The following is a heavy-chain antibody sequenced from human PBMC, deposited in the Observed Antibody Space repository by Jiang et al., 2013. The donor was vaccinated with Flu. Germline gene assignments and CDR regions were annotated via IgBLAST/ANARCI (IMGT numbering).Heavy chain of an antibody. V-gene: IGHV6-1*01. D-gene: IGHD3-10*01. CDR1: GDSVSSNSAA. J-gene: IGHJ6*02. CDR2: TYYRSKWYN. Sequence: QTLSLTCAISGDSVSSNSAAWNWIRQSPSRGLEWLGRTYYRSKWYNDYAVSVKSRITINPDTSKNQFSLQLNSVTPEDTAVYYCARDLRWFGETSYYYYGMDVWGQGTTVTVSS. CDR3: ARDLRWFGETSYYYYGMDV.